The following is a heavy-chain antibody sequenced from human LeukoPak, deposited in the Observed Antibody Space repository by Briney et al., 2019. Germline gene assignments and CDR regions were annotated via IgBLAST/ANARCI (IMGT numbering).Heavy chain of an antibody. D-gene: IGHD1-26*01. CDR2: ISSSGSTI. CDR1: GFTFSRYE. J-gene: IGHJ4*02. CDR3: ARTSGSPAYYFDY. Sequence: GGSLRLSCAASGFTFSRYEMNWVRQAPGKGLEWVSYISSSGSTIYYADSVKGRFTISRDNAKNSLYLQMNSLRAEDTAVYYCARTSGSPAYYFDYWGQGTLVTVSS. V-gene: IGHV3-48*03.